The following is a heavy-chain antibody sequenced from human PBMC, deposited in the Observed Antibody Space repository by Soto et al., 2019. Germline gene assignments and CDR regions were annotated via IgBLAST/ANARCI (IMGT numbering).Heavy chain of an antibody. V-gene: IGHV5-51*01. J-gene: IGHJ4*02. CDR2: VYPRDSDT. CDR1: GYIFIDYW. Sequence: GESLKSSGKASGYIFIDYWIGWVLQMPGKGLEWMGIVYPRDSDTRYSPSFQGQVTISADRPTGTAFLQWRSLKASDTALYYCARPPLPGYSIHFNSWGQGTLVTVSS. D-gene: IGHD2-15*01. CDR3: ARPPLPGYSIHFNS.